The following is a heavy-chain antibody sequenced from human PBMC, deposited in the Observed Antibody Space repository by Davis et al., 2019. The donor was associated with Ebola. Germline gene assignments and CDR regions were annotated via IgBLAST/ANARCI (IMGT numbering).Heavy chain of an antibody. Sequence: ASVKVSCKASGYTFTSYGISWVRQAPGQGLEWMGWISAYNGNTNYAQKLQGRVTMTTDTSTSTAYMELRSLRSDDTAVYYCARGKLGIGSYYYYMDVWGKGTTVTVSS. CDR1: GYTFTSYG. CDR3: ARGKLGIGSYYYYMDV. D-gene: IGHD7-27*01. V-gene: IGHV1-18*01. J-gene: IGHJ6*03. CDR2: ISAYNGNT.